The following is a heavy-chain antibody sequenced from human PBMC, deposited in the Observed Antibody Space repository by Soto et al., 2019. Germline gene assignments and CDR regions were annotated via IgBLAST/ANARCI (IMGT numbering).Heavy chain of an antibody. Sequence: QVQLVQSGAEVKRPGASVKVSCKTSGYTFTNYFMHWVRQAPGQGLESMGWINPDSGGTMFAQKFQGRVTMTRDTSISTVYMELTSLSSDDTAVYYCARDSNWNSNCFDPWGQGTLVTVSS. D-gene: IGHD1-1*01. J-gene: IGHJ5*02. CDR1: GYTFTNYF. V-gene: IGHV1-2*02. CDR3: ARDSNWNSNCFDP. CDR2: INPDSGGT.